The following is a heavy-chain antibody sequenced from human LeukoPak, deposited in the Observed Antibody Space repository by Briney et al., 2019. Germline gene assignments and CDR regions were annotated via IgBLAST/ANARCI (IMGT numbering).Heavy chain of an antibody. CDR3: ARRSVSGSPDAFDI. V-gene: IGHV1-2*02. CDR1: GYTFTGYY. CDR2: INPNSGGT. Sequence: ASVKVSCKASGYTFTGYYMHWVRQAPGQGLEWMGWINPNSGGTNYAQKFQGRVTVTRDTSISTAYMELSRLRSDDTAVYYCARRSVSGSPDAFDIWGQGTMATVSS. J-gene: IGHJ3*02. D-gene: IGHD1-26*01.